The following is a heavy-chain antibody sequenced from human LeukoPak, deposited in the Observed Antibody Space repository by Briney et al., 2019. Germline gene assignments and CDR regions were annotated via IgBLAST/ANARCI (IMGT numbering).Heavy chain of an antibody. J-gene: IGHJ6*03. Sequence: GGSLRLPCAASGFTFGDYTMHWVRQAPGKGLEWVSLISWDGGNTFYADSVKGRFTISRDNSKNSLYLQMNSLRTEDTALYYCARGVAVAGTVLDYYYYMDVWGKGTTVTVSS. CDR3: ARGVAVAGTVLDYYYYMDV. V-gene: IGHV3-43*01. CDR1: GFTFGDYT. CDR2: ISWDGGNT. D-gene: IGHD6-19*01.